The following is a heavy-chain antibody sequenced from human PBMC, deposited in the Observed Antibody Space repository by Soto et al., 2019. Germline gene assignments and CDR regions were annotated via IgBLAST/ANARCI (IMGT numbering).Heavy chain of an antibody. Sequence: QVQLVQSGAEVKKPGSSVKVSCKASGGTFSSYAISWVRQAPGQGLEWMGGIIPIFGTANYAQKFQGRVTITADESTSKAYMELSSLRSEDTAVYYCARISPVTPASDYYYYGMDVWGQGTTVTVSS. D-gene: IGHD4-4*01. J-gene: IGHJ6*02. CDR2: IIPIFGTA. CDR1: GGTFSSYA. V-gene: IGHV1-69*12. CDR3: ARISPVTPASDYYYYGMDV.